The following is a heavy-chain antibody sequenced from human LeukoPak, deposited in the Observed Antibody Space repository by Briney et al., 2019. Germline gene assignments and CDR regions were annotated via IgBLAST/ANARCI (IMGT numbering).Heavy chain of an antibody. V-gene: IGHV3-74*01. CDR1: GFTFDDYA. CDR2: IKSDGSST. J-gene: IGHJ4*02. Sequence: GGSLRLSCAASGFTFDDYAMHWVRQAPGKGLVWVSSIKSDGSSTSYADSVKGRFTISRDNAKNTLYLQMNNLRVEDTAVYYCARRGAATGAFDYWGQGTLVTVSS. D-gene: IGHD2-15*01. CDR3: ARRGAATGAFDY.